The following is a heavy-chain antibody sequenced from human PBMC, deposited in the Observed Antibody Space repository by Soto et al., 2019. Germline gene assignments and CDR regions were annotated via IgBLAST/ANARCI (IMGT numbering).Heavy chain of an antibody. CDR1: GNIFNDYE. Sequence: QVHLVQSGAEVKAPGASVRISCATSGNIFNDYEIHWLRQVPGQGLEWMGWSNGGNGNTGSPQRFQSRVTMSRDTSARTSYVELRSLSPEDTAVYYCATAISATTFDHWGQGTLVTVSP. V-gene: IGHV1-3*01. CDR3: ATAISATTFDH. CDR2: SNGGNGNT. J-gene: IGHJ4*02.